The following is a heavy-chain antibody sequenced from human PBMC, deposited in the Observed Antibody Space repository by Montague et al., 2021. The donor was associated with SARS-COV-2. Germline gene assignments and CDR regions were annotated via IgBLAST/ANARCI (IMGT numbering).Heavy chain of an antibody. J-gene: IGHJ4*02. CDR2: IYYSGST. CDR3: ARRVMGGCYATTPENDY. CDR1: GGSISSSSYY. Sequence: SETLSLTCTVSGGSISSSSYYWGWIRQPPGKGLEWIGSIYYSGSTYYNPSLKSRVTISVDTSKNQFSLKLSSVTAADTAVYYCARRVMGGCYATTPENDYWGQGALVTVSS. V-gene: IGHV4-39*01. D-gene: IGHD6-19*01.